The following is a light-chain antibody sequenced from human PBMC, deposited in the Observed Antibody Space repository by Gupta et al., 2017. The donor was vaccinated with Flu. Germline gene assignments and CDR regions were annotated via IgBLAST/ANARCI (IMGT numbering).Light chain of an antibody. CDR3: QQADYIPIT. J-gene: IGKJ4*01. V-gene: IGKV4-1*01. CDR2: GAS. CDR1: QNWRDDASEKNY. Sequence: SLGERATINCKSSQNWRDDASEKNYLSWYQQKPGQPPKLLINGASSRETGVPDRFSGSGSGTEFTLTINSRQAEDVAVYYCQQADYIPITFGGGTKVQIK.